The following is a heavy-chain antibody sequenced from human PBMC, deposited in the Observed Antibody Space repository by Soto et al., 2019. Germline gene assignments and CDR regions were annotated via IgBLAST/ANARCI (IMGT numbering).Heavy chain of an antibody. Sequence: SQTLSLTCAISGDSVSSNSAAWNWIRQSPSRGLEWLGRAYYRSQWYYDSAVSVRSRITVIPDTSKNQFSLQLNSVTPEDTAVYYCAKAQGRDSSSHYYYYYYMDVWGKGTTVTVSS. D-gene: IGHD6-6*01. CDR3: AKAQGRDSSSHYYYYYYMDV. CDR1: GDSVSSNSAA. CDR2: AYYRSQWYY. J-gene: IGHJ6*03. V-gene: IGHV6-1*01.